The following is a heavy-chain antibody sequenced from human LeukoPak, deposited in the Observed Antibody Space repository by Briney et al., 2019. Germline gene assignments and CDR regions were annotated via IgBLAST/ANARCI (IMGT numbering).Heavy chain of an antibody. J-gene: IGHJ4*02. V-gene: IGHV4-59*12. Sequence: SETLSLTCTVSGGSISSYYWGWIRQPPGKGLEWIGYIYYSGSTNYNPSLKSRVTISVDTSKNQFSLKLSSVTAADPAVYYCARVSSPGYYDFWSGYFTLFDYWGQGTLVTVSS. CDR3: ARVSSPGYYDFWSGYFTLFDY. D-gene: IGHD3-3*01. CDR2: IYYSGST. CDR1: GGSISSYY.